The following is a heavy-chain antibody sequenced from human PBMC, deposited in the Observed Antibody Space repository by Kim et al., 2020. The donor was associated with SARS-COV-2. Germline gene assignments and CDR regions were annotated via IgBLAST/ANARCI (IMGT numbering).Heavy chain of an antibody. CDR3: ARLTTTVTTA. J-gene: IGHJ5*02. D-gene: IGHD4-17*01. Sequence: SETLSLTCTVSGGSISSSDFYWGWVRQPPGKGLEWLGSIYYSGRTFYNPSLKSRVTISVDTSKNQFSLKLSSVTAADTAVYYCARLTTTVTTALGQGTL. CDR2: IYYSGRT. CDR1: GGSISSSDFY. V-gene: IGHV4-39*01.